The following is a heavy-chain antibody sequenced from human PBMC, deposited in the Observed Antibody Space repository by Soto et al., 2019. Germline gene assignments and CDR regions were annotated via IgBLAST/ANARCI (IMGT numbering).Heavy chain of an antibody. J-gene: IGHJ4*02. Sequence: QVQLQQWGAGLLKPSATLSLTCAVYGGSFSGYSWRWIRQPPGKGLEWIGEIMHSGSTNYNPSLQSRVTISVDTSKNEFSMKLSSVTAAATAVYYCARVRITIFGVVLPFDYWGQGTLVTVSS. V-gene: IGHV4-34*12. CDR3: ARVRITIFGVVLPFDY. CDR2: IMHSGST. D-gene: IGHD3-3*01. CDR1: GGSFSGYS.